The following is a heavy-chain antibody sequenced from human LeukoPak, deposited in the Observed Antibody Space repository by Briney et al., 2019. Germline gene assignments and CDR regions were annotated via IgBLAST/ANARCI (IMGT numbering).Heavy chain of an antibody. CDR3: AREEDTGYSKHYGMDV. J-gene: IGHJ6*02. CDR2: ISAYNGNT. D-gene: IGHD4-11*01. CDR1: GYTFTSYG. V-gene: IGHV1-18*01. Sequence: EASVKVSCKASGYTFTSYGISWVRQAPGQGLEWMGWISAYNGNTNYAQKLQGRVTMTTDTSTSTAYMELRSLRSDDTAVYYCAREEDTGYSKHYGMDVWGQGTTVTVSS.